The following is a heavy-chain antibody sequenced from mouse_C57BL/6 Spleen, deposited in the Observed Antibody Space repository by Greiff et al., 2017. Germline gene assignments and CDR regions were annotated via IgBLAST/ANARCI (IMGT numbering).Heavy chain of an antibody. Sequence: VQLQQSGAELVKPGASVKLSCTASGFNFTDYYMHWVKQRPEQGLEWIGRIDPEDGDTKYAPKFQGKATLTADTSSNTAYLQLSSLTSEDTAVYYCARRYCSNYGVYFDVWGTGTTVTVSS. V-gene: IGHV14-2*01. J-gene: IGHJ1*03. CDR3: ARRYCSNYGVYFDV. CDR2: IDPEDGDT. CDR1: GFNFTDYY. D-gene: IGHD2-5*01.